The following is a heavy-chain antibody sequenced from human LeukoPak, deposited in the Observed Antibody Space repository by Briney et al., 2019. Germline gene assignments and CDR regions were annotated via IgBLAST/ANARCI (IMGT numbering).Heavy chain of an antibody. CDR3: ARGGWGGSGSYYLNFDY. CDR2: ISGSGGST. V-gene: IGHV3-23*01. CDR1: GFTFSSYA. Sequence: GGSLRLSCAASGFTFSSYAMSWVRQAPGKGLEWVSAISGSGGSTYYADSVKGRFTISRDNSKNTLYLQMNSLRAEDTAVYYCARGGWGGSGSYYLNFDYWGQGTLVTVSS. J-gene: IGHJ4*02. D-gene: IGHD3-10*01.